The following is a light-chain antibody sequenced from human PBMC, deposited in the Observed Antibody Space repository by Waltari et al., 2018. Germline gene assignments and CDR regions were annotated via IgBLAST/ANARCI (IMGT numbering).Light chain of an antibody. J-gene: IGKJ2*01. CDR3: QQFDAFPYT. V-gene: IGKV1-33*01. CDR1: QHISNY. Sequence: DILLTQSPTSLSASIGDRVTITCQASQHISNYLNWYQRKPGKAPKLLIYDASDLEPGVPLRCSGTGYGASFTLTISSLQPEDVATYYCQQFDAFPYTFGQGTNLQIK. CDR2: DAS.